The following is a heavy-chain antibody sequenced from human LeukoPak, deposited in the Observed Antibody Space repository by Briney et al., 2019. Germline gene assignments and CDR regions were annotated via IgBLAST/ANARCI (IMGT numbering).Heavy chain of an antibody. CDR1: GFTFSGSA. V-gene: IGHV3-73*01. J-gene: IGHJ4*02. Sequence: PGGSLRLSCAASGFTFSGSAMHWVRQASGKGLEWVGRIRSKANSYATAYAASVKGRFTISRDDSKNTAYLQMNSLKTEDTAVYYCTRLPAQNDYGDYFDYWVQGTLVTVSS. CDR2: IRSKANSYAT. D-gene: IGHD4-17*01. CDR3: TRLPAQNDYGDYFDY.